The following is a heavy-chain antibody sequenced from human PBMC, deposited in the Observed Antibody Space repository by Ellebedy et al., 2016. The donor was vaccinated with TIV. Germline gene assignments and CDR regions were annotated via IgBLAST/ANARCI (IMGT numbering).Heavy chain of an antibody. CDR3: ARDYGSSSIAARH. CDR1: GYTFTGYY. J-gene: IGHJ4*02. Sequence: ASVKVSXKASGYTFTGYYMHWVRQAPGQGLEWMGWINPNSGGTNYAQKFQGRVTMTRDTSISTAYMELSRLRSDDTAVYYCARDYGSSSIAARHWGQGTLVTVSS. V-gene: IGHV1-2*02. D-gene: IGHD6-6*01. CDR2: INPNSGGT.